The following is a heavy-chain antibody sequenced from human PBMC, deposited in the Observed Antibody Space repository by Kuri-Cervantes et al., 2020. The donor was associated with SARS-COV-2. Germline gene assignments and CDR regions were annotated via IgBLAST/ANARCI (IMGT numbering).Heavy chain of an antibody. Sequence: ASVKVSCKASGYTFTGYYMHWVRQAPGQGLEWMGWINPNSGGTNYAQKLQGRVTMTTDTSTSTAYMELRSLRSDDTAVYYCARVRYQLLYLGWFDPWGQGTLVTVSS. V-gene: IGHV1-2*02. CDR3: ARVRYQLLYLGWFDP. CDR1: GYTFTGYY. CDR2: INPNSGGT. D-gene: IGHD2-2*02. J-gene: IGHJ5*02.